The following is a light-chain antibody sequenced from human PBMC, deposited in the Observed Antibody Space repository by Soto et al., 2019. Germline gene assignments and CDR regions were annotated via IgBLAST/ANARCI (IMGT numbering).Light chain of an antibody. Sequence: QSVLTQPASVSGSPGQSITISCTGTSSDVGGYKYVSWYQHHPDKAPKLIIHEVSSRPSGVSSRFSGSKSGNTASLTISGLQADDEANYYRSSYTSSNTPYVFGTGTKVTVL. V-gene: IGLV2-14*01. CDR3: SSYTSSNTPYV. CDR1: SSDVGGYKY. CDR2: EVS. J-gene: IGLJ1*01.